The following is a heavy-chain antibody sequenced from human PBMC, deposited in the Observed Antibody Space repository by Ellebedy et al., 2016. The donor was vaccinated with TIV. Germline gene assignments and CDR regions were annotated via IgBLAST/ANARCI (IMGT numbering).Heavy chain of an antibody. Sequence: AASVKVSCKASGYTFSNYGISWLRQAAGQGLDWMGWISAYSGNTNYAQKFQGRVTMTTDTSTDTGYMELRSLRSDDTAVYYCARYSGSGTYYRNGMDVWGQGTTVTVSS. J-gene: IGHJ6*02. CDR2: ISAYSGNT. D-gene: IGHD3-10*01. V-gene: IGHV1-18*01. CDR3: ARYSGSGTYYRNGMDV. CDR1: GYTFSNYG.